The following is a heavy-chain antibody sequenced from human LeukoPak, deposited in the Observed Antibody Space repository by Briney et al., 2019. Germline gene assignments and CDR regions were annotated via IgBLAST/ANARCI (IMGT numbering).Heavy chain of an antibody. V-gene: IGHV4-30-4*07. Sequence: SQTLSLTCAVSGGSISSGDYSWSWIRQPPGEGLEWIGFIYNSGNTYYNPSLKSRVTLSVDTSKNQFSLNLSSVTAADTAVYYCARTAYDSSDFYRFDYWGQGTLVTVSS. J-gene: IGHJ4*02. CDR1: GGSISSGDYS. CDR2: IYNSGNT. D-gene: IGHD3-22*01. CDR3: ARTAYDSSDFYRFDY.